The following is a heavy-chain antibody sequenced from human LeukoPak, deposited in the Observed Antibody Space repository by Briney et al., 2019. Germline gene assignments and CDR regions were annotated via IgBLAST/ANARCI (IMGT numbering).Heavy chain of an antibody. V-gene: IGHV1-46*01. CDR2: INPSGGST. J-gene: IGHJ4*02. Sequence: GASVKVSCKASGYTFTSYYMHWVRQAPGQGLEWMGIINPSGGSTSYAQKFRGRVTMTRDTSTSTVYMELSSLRSEDTAVYYCARVRWYPRAYGSSGYYEAFDYWGQGTLVTVSS. CDR1: GYTFTSYY. CDR3: ARVRWYPRAYGSSGYYEAFDY. D-gene: IGHD3-22*01.